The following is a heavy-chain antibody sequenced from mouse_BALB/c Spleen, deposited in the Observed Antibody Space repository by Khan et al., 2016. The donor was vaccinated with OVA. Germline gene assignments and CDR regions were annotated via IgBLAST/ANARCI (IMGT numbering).Heavy chain of an antibody. D-gene: IGHD1-1*01. V-gene: IGHV9-3-1*01. J-gene: IGHJ4*01. Sequence: QIQLVQSGPELKKPGETVKISCKASGHTFTKYGMNWVKQAPGKGLKWMGWINTYTGEPTYAADFNGRFAFSLQTSASPSYLQINNLKNEDTATYFCARPHYFSYVLDNWGQGTSVTVSS. CDR1: GHTFTKYG. CDR2: INTYTGEP. CDR3: ARPHYFSYVLDN.